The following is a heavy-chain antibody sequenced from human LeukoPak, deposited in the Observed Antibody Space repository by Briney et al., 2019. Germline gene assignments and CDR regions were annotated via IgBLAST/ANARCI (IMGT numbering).Heavy chain of an antibody. CDR1: GFTFSSYW. V-gene: IGHV3-7*03. CDR3: ARGSLRWFGEPPGDY. D-gene: IGHD3-10*01. CDR2: IKQDGSEK. J-gene: IGHJ4*02. Sequence: GGSLSLSCAASGFTFSSYWMFWVRQAPGKGLEWVANIKQDGSEKYYVDSVKGRFTISRDNAKNSLYLQMNSLRAEDTALYYCARGSLRWFGEPPGDYWGQGTLVTVSS.